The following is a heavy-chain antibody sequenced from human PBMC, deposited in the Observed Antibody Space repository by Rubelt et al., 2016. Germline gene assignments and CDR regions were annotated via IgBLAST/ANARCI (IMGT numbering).Heavy chain of an antibody. J-gene: IGHJ6*01. CDR1: GFTVSSNY. CDR3: SASAPTLFPLVSCENSPSDTSSVAVXCLAQDV. Sequence: EVQLVESGGGSVQPGGSLRLSCVASGFTVSSNYMSWVRQAPGKGLEWVSAISGSGGSTYYADSVKGRFTISRDNSKNTRYLQMNSLRAEDTAVYYWSASAPTLFPLVSCENSPSDTSSVAVXCLAQDV. CDR2: ISGSGGST. V-gene: IGHV3-23*04. D-gene: IGHD6-25*01.